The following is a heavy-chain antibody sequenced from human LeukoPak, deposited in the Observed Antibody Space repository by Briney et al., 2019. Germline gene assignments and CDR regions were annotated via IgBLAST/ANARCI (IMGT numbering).Heavy chain of an antibody. D-gene: IGHD2-2*01. CDR3: ARGPSSPLWIFVPRNNWFDP. Sequence: PSETLSLTCTVSGGSISSSSYYWSWIRQPPGKGLEWIGEINHSGSTNYNPSLKSRVTISVDTSKNQFSLKLSSVTAADTAVYYCARGPSSPLWIFVPRNNWFDPWGQGTLVTVSS. V-gene: IGHV4-39*07. J-gene: IGHJ5*02. CDR1: GGSISSSSYY. CDR2: INHSGST.